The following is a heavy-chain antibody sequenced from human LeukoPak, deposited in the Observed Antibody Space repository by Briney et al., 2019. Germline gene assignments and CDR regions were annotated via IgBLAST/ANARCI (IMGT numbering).Heavy chain of an antibody. D-gene: IGHD1-14*01. CDR3: ARGNPPAYYYYYMDV. CDR2: IYYSGST. J-gene: IGHJ6*03. V-gene: IGHV4-59*08. CDR1: GGSISSYY. Sequence: PETLSLTCTVSGGSISSYYWSWIRQPPGKGLEWIGYIYYSGSTNYNPSLKSRVTISVDTSKNQFSLKLSSVTAADTAVYYCARGNPPAYYYYYMDVWGKGTTVTVSS.